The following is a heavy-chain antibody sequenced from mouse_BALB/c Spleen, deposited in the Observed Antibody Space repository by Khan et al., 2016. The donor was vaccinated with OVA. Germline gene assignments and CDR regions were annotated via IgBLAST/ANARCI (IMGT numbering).Heavy chain of an antibody. D-gene: IGHD2-14*01. J-gene: IGHJ4*01. CDR2: INTHSGVP. Sequence: LVESGPELKKPGETVRISCKASGYIFTTAGIQWVQQMPGKGLKWIGWINTHSGVPKYAEDFKGRFAFSLEISVSTAFLQITNLKNEDTATYFCARGGAAYYRNDGGAMEYWGQGTSVTVSS. CDR3: ARGGAAYYRNDGGAMEY. CDR1: GYIFTTAG. V-gene: IGHV9-4*02.